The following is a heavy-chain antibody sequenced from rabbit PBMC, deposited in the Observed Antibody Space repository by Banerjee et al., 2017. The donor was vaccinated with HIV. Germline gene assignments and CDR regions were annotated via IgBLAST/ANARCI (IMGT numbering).Heavy chain of an antibody. Sequence: QSLEESGGDLVKPGASLTLTCTASGFSFSSSYNLGWVRQAPGQVLEWNGYISAASGSPAAASWVNRRFAITHSSSTTVTLQMSVLNTADTATYFSAREDSTYNDYGDVNLRGQGTLVTV. CDR2: ISAASGSP. J-gene: IGHJ3*01. D-gene: IGHD2-1*01. CDR1: GFSFSSSYN. V-gene: IGHV1S40*01. CDR3: AREDSTYNDYGDVNL.